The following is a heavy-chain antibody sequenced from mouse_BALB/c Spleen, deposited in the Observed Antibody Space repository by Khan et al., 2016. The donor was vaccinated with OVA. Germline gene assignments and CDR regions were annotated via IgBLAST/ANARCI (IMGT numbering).Heavy chain of an antibody. CDR3: ARSPYGNVAY. D-gene: IGHD2-1*01. V-gene: IGHV5-9-3*01. CDR2: ISSDGDYT. Sequence: VELVESGGGLVKPGGSLKLSCAASGFTFSTYAMPWVRQTPEKRLEWVATISSDGDYTYYPHNVTGRFTITRDNAKNTLYLQMSSLRSEDTAMYYCARSPYGNVAYWGQGTLVTVSA. J-gene: IGHJ3*01. CDR1: GFTFSTYA.